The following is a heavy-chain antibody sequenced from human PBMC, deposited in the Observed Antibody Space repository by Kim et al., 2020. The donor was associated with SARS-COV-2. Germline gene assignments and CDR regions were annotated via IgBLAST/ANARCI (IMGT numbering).Heavy chain of an antibody. V-gene: IGHV3-30*01. CDR3: ARDRASHYFDY. CDR2: K. J-gene: IGHJ4*02. Sequence: KYYADSVKGRFTISRDNSKNTLYLQMNSLRAEDTAVYYCARDRASHYFDYWGQVTLVTVSS. D-gene: IGHD2-2*01.